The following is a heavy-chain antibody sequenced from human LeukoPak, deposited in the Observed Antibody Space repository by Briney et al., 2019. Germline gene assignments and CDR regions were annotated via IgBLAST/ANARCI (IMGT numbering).Heavy chain of an antibody. CDR1: GFISSSYW. CDR3: AREGDYYDSSGYYGPFDY. D-gene: IGHD3-22*01. CDR2: VKQDGSER. J-gene: IGHJ4*02. Sequence: PGGSLRLSCAASGFISSSYWMSWVRQAPGKGLGWVANVKQDGSERYYGDSVKGRFTISRDNAKNSLYLQMNSLRAEDTAVYYCAREGDYYDSSGYYGPFDYWGQGTLVTVSS. V-gene: IGHV3-7*03.